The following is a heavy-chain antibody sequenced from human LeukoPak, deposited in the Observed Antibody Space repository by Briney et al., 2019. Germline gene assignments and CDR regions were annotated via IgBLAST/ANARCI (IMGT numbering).Heavy chain of an antibody. CDR1: EYTFTGYY. J-gene: IGHJ4*02. CDR3: ARGGDGYGDPYYFDY. V-gene: IGHV1-2*02. D-gene: IGHD4-17*01. CDR2: INPNSGGT. Sequence: ASVKVFCKASEYTFTGYYMHWVRQAPGQGLEWMGWINPNSGGTNYAQKFQGRVTMTRDTSISTAYMEMSRLRSDDTAVYYCARGGDGYGDPYYFDYWGQGTLVTVSS.